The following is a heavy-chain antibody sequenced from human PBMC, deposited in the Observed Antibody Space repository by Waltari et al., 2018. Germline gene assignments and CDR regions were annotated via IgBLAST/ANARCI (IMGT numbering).Heavy chain of an antibody. V-gene: IGHV1-69*12. CDR3: ARDTPPLLSVPPEYYYGMDV. D-gene: IGHD2-15*01. CDR2: IIPIFGTA. Sequence: QVQLVQSGAEVKKPGSSVKVSCKASGGTFSSYAISWVRQAPGQGLEWMGGIIPIFGTANYAQKFQGRVTITADESTSTAYMELSSLRSEDTAVYYCARDTPPLLSVPPEYYYGMDVWGQGTTVTVSS. CDR1: GGTFSSYA. J-gene: IGHJ6*02.